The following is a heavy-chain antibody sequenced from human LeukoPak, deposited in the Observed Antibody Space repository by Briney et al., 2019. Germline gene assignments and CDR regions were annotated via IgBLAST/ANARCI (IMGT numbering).Heavy chain of an antibody. Sequence: AETLSLTCTVSGGSVSTYYWSWIRQPPGKGLEWIGYVYFSGNTNYNPSLKSRVTISIDASKNHFSLKLSSVTAADTAVYCCARTFPRRDGYNDYWGQGTLVT. CDR2: VYFSGNT. J-gene: IGHJ4*02. CDR3: ARTFPRRDGYNDY. V-gene: IGHV4-59*02. D-gene: IGHD5-24*01. CDR1: GGSVSTYY.